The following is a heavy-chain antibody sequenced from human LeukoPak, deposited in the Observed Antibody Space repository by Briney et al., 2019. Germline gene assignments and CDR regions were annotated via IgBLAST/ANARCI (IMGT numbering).Heavy chain of an antibody. CDR1: GISITTYY. J-gene: IGHJ4*02. V-gene: IGHV4-59*01. Sequence: PSETLSLTCTVSGISITTYYWSWIRQPPGKGLEWIGLIHYSGSTTYNPSLKSRVTISIDTSKNQFSLHLSSVAAADTAVYYCARDIREVGESHFFDYGGQGILVTV. CDR2: IHYSGST. D-gene: IGHD1-26*01. CDR3: ARDIREVGESHFFDY.